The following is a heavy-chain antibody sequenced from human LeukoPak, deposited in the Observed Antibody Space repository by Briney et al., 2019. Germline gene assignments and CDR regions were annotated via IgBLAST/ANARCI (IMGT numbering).Heavy chain of an antibody. CDR1: GFPLSSYS. CDR3: VRVKGSYFDY. J-gene: IGHJ4*02. V-gene: IGHV3-48*01. CDR2: ISSSGNAI. D-gene: IGHD2-15*01. Sequence: GGSLRLSCAASGFPLSSYSINWVRQAPGKGLEWVSYISSSGNAIYYVDSVKGRFTVSRDNAKNSLFLQMNSPRAEDTAVYYCVRVKGSYFDYWGQGPRVTVSS.